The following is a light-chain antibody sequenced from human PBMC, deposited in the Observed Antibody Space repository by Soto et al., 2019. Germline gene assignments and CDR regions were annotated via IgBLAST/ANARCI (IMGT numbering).Light chain of an antibody. V-gene: IGKV3-20*01. Sequence: EIVLTQSPGTLSLSPGERATLSCRASQSVSSTYLAWYQQKPGQAPRLLIYGASSSATGIPDRFSGSGSGTDFTLTISRLEPEGFAVYYCQRYDISPFPFGQGTKVEIK. CDR2: GAS. CDR3: QRYDISPFP. J-gene: IGKJ2*01. CDR1: QSVSSTY.